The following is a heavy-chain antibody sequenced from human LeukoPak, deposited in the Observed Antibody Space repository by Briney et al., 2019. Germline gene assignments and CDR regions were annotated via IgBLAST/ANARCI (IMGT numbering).Heavy chain of an antibody. V-gene: IGHV3-23*01. Sequence: GGSLRLSCAASGFTFSSYAMSWVRQAPGKGLEWVSAISGSGGSTYYADSVKGRYTISRDNSKNTLYLQMNSLRAEDTAVYYCAKEDSDSLWPPEHLTHPKDYWGQGTLVTVSS. D-gene: IGHD5-18*01. J-gene: IGHJ4*02. CDR1: GFTFSSYA. CDR2: ISGSGGST. CDR3: AKEDSDSLWPPEHLTHPKDY.